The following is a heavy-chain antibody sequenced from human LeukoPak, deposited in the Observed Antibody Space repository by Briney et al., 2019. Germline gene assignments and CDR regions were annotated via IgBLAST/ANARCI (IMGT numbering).Heavy chain of an antibody. V-gene: IGHV3-48*01. CDR3: ARSRGSSGSYPFDY. D-gene: IGHD1-26*01. CDR2: ISSSSTTI. Sequence: GGSLRLSCAASGFTFSSYSMNWVRQAPGKGLEWVSYISSSSTTIYYAGSVKGRFTISRDNSKNSLFLQMNSLRAEDTAVYYCARSRGSSGSYPFDYWRQGTLVSVSS. J-gene: IGHJ4*02. CDR1: GFTFSSYS.